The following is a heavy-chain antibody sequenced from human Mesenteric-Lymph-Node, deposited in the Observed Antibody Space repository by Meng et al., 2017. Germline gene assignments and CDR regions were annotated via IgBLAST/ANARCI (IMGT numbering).Heavy chain of an antibody. CDR2: MNPNSGNT. CDR1: GYTFTSYD. V-gene: IGHV1-8*03. CDR3: ARSQPHGGVIVHWFDP. Sequence: ASVKVSCKASGYTFTSYDINWVRQATGQGLEWMGWMNPNSGNTGYAQKFQGRVTITTDESTSTAYMELSSLRSEDTAVYYCARSQPHGGVIVHWFDPWGQGTLVTVSS. J-gene: IGHJ5*02. D-gene: IGHD3-16*02.